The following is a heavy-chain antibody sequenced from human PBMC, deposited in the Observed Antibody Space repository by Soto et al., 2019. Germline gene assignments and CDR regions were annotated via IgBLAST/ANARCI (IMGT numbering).Heavy chain of an antibody. CDR3: ARGRYGDY. D-gene: IGHD1-1*01. CDR1: GYTFTSYG. CDR2: ISAHNGNT. Sequence: QVHLVQSGAEVKKPGASVKVSCKASGYTFTSYGITWVRQAPGQGLEWMGWISAHNGNTDYAQKRQGRVIVTRDTSTSTAYMERRSLISDATAVYYCARGRYGDYGGQGALVTGSS. J-gene: IGHJ4*02. V-gene: IGHV1-18*01.